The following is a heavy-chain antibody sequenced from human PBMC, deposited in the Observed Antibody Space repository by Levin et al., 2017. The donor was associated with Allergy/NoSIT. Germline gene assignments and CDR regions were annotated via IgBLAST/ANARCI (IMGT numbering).Heavy chain of an antibody. V-gene: IGHV1-18*01. CDR2: ISPNNGHT. Sequence: GGSLRLSCKASGYTFRVYGIIWVRQAPGEGLEWLGWISPNNGHTKVSHKVQGRVTMTTDASTTTAYLAIRSLTSDDTAVYYCARDRGTGWYDNAFEIWGQGTLVSVSS. D-gene: IGHD6-19*01. J-gene: IGHJ3*02. CDR1: GYTFRVYG. CDR3: ARDRGTGWYDNAFEI.